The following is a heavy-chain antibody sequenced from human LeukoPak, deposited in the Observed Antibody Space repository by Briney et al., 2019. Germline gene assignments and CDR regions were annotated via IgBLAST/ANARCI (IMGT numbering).Heavy chain of an antibody. CDR2: IIPIFGTA. CDR3: ARDEACSSTSCYGGGYFDY. Sequence: SVKVSCKASGRTFSSYAISWVRQAPGQGLEWMGGIIPIFGTANYAQKFQGRVTITADESTSTAYMELSSLRSEDTAVYYCARDEACSSTSCYGGGYFDYWGQGTLVTVSS. V-gene: IGHV1-69*13. D-gene: IGHD2-2*01. CDR1: GRTFSSYA. J-gene: IGHJ4*02.